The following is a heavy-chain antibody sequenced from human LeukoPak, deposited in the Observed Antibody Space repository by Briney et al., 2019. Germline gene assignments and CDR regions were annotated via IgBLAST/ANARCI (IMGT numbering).Heavy chain of an antibody. Sequence: ASVKVSCKASGYTFTGYYMHWVRQAPGQGLEWMGGVMAIFGGVKYGQKFQGRATITTDASTSTAYMELRSLTSEDTGIYYCARGELGDRSGFSFFDYWGQGTLVTVSS. CDR1: GYTFTGYY. J-gene: IGHJ4*02. D-gene: IGHD3-22*01. CDR3: ARGELGDRSGFSFFDY. CDR2: VMAIFGGV. V-gene: IGHV1-69*05.